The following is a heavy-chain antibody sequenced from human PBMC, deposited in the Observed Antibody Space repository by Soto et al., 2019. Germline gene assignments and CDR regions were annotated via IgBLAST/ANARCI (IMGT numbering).Heavy chain of an antibody. Sequence: SVKVSCKASGYTFTSYDVTWVRQAPGQGLEWMGRIIPILGIANYAQKFQGRVTITADKSTSTAYMELSSLRSEDTAVYYCASCSSTSCYADYYYYMDVWGKGTTVTVSS. J-gene: IGHJ6*03. CDR2: IIPILGIA. CDR3: ASCSSTSCYADYYYYMDV. CDR1: GYTFTSYD. D-gene: IGHD2-2*01. V-gene: IGHV1-69*04.